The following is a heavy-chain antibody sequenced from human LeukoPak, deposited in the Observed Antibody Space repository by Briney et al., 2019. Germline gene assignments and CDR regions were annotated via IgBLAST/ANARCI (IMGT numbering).Heavy chain of an antibody. V-gene: IGHV4-59*01. J-gene: IGHJ3*02. Sequence: SETLSLTCTVSGGSISSYYWSWIRQPPGKGLEWIGYIYYSGSTNYNPSLESRVTISVDTSKNQFSLKLSSVTAADTAVYYCARGLGYLDAFDIWGQGTMVTVSS. CDR3: ARGLGYLDAFDI. CDR1: GGSISSYY. CDR2: IYYSGST. D-gene: IGHD5-12*01.